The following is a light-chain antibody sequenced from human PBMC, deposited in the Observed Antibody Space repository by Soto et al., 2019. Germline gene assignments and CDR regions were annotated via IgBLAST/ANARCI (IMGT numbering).Light chain of an antibody. CDR1: SSNIGAGYD. Sequence: QSVLTQPPSVSGAPGQRVTISCTGSSSNIGAGYDVHWYQQLPGTAPKLLIYGNSNRPSGVPDRFSGSKSGTSASLAITGLQAADEADYYCQSYDSSLSAFYVFGTGTKLTVL. CDR2: GNS. V-gene: IGLV1-40*01. CDR3: QSYDSSLSAFYV. J-gene: IGLJ1*01.